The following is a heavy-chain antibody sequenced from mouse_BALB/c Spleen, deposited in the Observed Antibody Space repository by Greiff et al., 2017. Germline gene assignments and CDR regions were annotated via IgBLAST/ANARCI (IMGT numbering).Heavy chain of an antibody. D-gene: IGHD1-1*01. CDR3: ARYYYGSWYYFDY. Sequence: QVQLKESGAELAKPGASVKMSCKASGYTFTSYWMHWVKQRPGQGLEWIGYINPSTGYTEYNQKFKDKATLTADKSSSTAYMQLSSLTSEDSAVYYCARYYYGSWYYFDYWGQGTTLTVSS. J-gene: IGHJ2*01. CDR1: GYTFTSYW. CDR2: INPSTGYT. V-gene: IGHV1-7*01.